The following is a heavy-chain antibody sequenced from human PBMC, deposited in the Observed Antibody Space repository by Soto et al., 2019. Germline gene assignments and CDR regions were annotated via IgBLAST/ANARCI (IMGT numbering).Heavy chain of an antibody. D-gene: IGHD2-2*01. V-gene: IGHV1-3*01. CDR1: RYTFTSYA. CDR3: ARDYYCSSTSCPPDAFDI. Sequence: GASVKVSCKASRYTFTSYAMHWVRQAPGQRLEWMGWINAGNGNTKYSQKFQGRVTITRDTSASTAYMELSSLRSEDTAVYYCARDYYCSSTSCPPDAFDIWGQGTMVTVSS. J-gene: IGHJ3*02. CDR2: INAGNGNT.